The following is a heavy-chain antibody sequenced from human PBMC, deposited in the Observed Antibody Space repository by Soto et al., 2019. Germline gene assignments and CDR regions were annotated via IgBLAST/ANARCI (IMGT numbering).Heavy chain of an antibody. J-gene: IGHJ6*02. D-gene: IGHD3-22*01. CDR2: IIPIFGTA. Sequence: QVQLVQSGAEVKKPGSSVKVSCKASGGTFSSYAISWVRQAPGQGLEWMGGIIPIFGTANYAQKFQGRVTITADESTSTAYMELSSLRSEDTAVYYCARSEYYDGSGYYGDYYYGMDVWGQGTTVTVSS. CDR1: GGTFSSYA. V-gene: IGHV1-69*12. CDR3: ARSEYYDGSGYYGDYYYGMDV.